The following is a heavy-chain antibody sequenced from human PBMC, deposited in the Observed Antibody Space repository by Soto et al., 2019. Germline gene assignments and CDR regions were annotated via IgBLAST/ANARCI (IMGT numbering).Heavy chain of an antibody. Sequence: GGSLRLSWAASGFTFSSYAMSWVRQAPERGLDWVSAISAGGGSTYYADSVKGRFTISRDNSKNTLYLQLNSLRAEDTAVYYCAEVYSSNGCYSDYWGQGTLVTVSS. V-gene: IGHV3-23*01. CDR3: AEVYSSNGCYSDY. J-gene: IGHJ4*02. CDR1: GFTFSSYA. D-gene: IGHD2-8*01. CDR2: ISAGGGST.